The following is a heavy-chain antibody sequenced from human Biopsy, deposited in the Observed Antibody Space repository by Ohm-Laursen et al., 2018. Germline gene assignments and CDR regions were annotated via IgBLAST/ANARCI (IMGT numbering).Heavy chain of an antibody. CDR1: GGTFSSSA. CDR3: ARGGGYNWNNGWFDP. J-gene: IGHJ5*02. Sequence: SVKVSCNASGGTFSSSAITWVRQAPGQGLEWMGGIIGIFRTAHYAQKFRGRVTITADEFMSTAYMELSSLRSEDTAVYYCARGGGYNWNNGWFDPWGQGTLVTVSS. V-gene: IGHV1-69*13. CDR2: IIGIFRTA. D-gene: IGHD1/OR15-1a*01.